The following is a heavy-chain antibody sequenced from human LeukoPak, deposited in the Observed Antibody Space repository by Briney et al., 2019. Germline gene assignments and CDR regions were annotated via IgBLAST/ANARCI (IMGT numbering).Heavy chain of an antibody. CDR2: IIPIFGTA. CDR1: GGTFSSYA. CDR3: ARVADDSSGYYYFDY. D-gene: IGHD3-22*01. V-gene: IGHV1-69*05. J-gene: IGHJ4*02. Sequence: SVKVSFKASGGTFSSYAISWVRQAAGQGLEWMGGIIPIFGTANYAQIFQGRVSITTDESTRTAYMEPSSLRSEDTAVYYCARVADDSSGYYYFDYWGQGTLVTVSS.